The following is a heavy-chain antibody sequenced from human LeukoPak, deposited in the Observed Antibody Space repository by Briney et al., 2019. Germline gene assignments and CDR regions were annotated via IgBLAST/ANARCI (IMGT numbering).Heavy chain of an antibody. V-gene: IGHV3-30*02. D-gene: IGHD3-22*01. CDR3: VKGHYYDTYGQYSYAEY. J-gene: IGHJ4*02. Sequence: GGSLGLSWAASGLTFSSYGMPWVGQAQGKGLGWVAFIRNDGSNEYYADSVKGRFTISRDNSKNTLYLQMNSLRPEDTAVYYCVKGHYYDTYGQYSYAEYWGQGARVTVSS. CDR2: IRNDGSNE. CDR1: GLTFSSYG.